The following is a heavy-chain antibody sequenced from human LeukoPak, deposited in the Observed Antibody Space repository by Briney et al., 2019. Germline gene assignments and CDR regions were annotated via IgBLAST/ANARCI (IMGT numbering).Heavy chain of an antibody. CDR3: ARSQTHPRIPEVGIWGDDYYYYYMDV. J-gene: IGHJ6*03. CDR2: ISSSSSYI. CDR1: GFTFSSYS. V-gene: IGHV3-21*01. Sequence: PGGSLGLSCAASGFTFSSYSMNWVRQAPGKGLEWVSSISSSSSYIYYADSVKGRFTISRDNAKNSLYLQMNSLRAEDTAVYYCARSQTHPRIPEVGIWGDDYYYYYMDVWGKGTTVTISS. D-gene: IGHD6-13*01.